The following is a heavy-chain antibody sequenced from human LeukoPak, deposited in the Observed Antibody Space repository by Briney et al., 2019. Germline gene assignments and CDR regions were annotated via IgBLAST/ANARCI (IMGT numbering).Heavy chain of an antibody. CDR1: GFTFDDYA. J-gene: IGHJ6*02. CDR2: ISWNSGSI. V-gene: IGHV3-9*01. Sequence: PGGSLRLSCAASGFTFDDYAMHWVRQAPGKGLEWVSGISWNSGSIGYADSVKGRFTISRDNAKNSLYLQMNSLRAEDTALYYCVKAGDSSGHYGMDVWGQGTTVTVSS. CDR3: VKAGDSSGHYGMDV. D-gene: IGHD3-22*01.